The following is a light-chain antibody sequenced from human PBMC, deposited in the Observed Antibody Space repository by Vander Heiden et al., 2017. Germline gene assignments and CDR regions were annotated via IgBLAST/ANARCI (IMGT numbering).Light chain of an antibody. Sequence: DIQMTQSPSSLSASVGDRVTITCRASQSISSYLNWYQQKPAKAPKLLIYAASSLQSGVPSRFSGSGSGTDFTLTISSLQPEDFATYYCQQSNSTPLTFGGGTKVEIK. CDR2: AAS. V-gene: IGKV1-39*01. CDR1: QSISSY. CDR3: QQSNSTPLT. J-gene: IGKJ4*01.